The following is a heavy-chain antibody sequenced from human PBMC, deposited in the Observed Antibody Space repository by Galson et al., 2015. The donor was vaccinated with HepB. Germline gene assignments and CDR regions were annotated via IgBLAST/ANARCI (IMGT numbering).Heavy chain of an antibody. Sequence: SVKGRFTLFRDDSKNTLYLQMDSLRADDSAIYYCANRQSSHYYYGMDVWGQGTTVTVSS. J-gene: IGHJ6*02. V-gene: IGHV3-23*01. D-gene: IGHD6-6*01. CDR3: ANRQSSHYYYGMDV.